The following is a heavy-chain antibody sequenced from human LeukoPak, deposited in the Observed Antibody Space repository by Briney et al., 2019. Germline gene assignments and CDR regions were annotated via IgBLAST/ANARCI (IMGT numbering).Heavy chain of an antibody. Sequence: SETLSLTCTVSGGSTSRNYWNWIRQPPGKGLEWIGYIYYTGSTKYNPSLESRVTVSVDTSKNQFSLKLSSVSAADTAVYYCARGFYDSAGYSTPFDSWGQGIPVAVSS. CDR1: GGSTSRNY. J-gene: IGHJ4*02. CDR3: ARGFYDSAGYSTPFDS. V-gene: IGHV4-59*01. CDR2: IYYTGST. D-gene: IGHD3-22*01.